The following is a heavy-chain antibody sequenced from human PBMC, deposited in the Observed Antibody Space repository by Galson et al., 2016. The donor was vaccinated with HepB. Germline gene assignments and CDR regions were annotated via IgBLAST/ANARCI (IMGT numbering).Heavy chain of an antibody. Sequence: SLRLSCAASGFVFSNFGLSWVRQAPGKGLEWVASISTRRTTYYSDTVQGRFTISRDNSNNTLYLQMSGLRAEDTAVYYCAKERLVRRIFDHWGQGTLVTVSS. V-gene: IGHV3-23*01. CDR2: ISTRRTT. CDR3: AKERLVRRIFDH. D-gene: IGHD1-1*01. CDR1: GFVFSNFG. J-gene: IGHJ4*02.